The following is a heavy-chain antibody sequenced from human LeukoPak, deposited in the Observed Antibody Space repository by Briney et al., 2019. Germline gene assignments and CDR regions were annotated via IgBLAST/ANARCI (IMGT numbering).Heavy chain of an antibody. Sequence: GGSLRLSCAASGFTFSNYAMTWVRQVPGKGLEWVAAISAGGGNTYYADFVKGRLIVSRDNSKNTLYLQMNGLRAEDTALYYCAKDRSAIITWSDYWGQGTLVTVSS. V-gene: IGHV3-23*01. J-gene: IGHJ4*02. CDR1: GFTFSNYA. D-gene: IGHD3-22*01. CDR2: ISAGGGNT. CDR3: AKDRSAIITWSDY.